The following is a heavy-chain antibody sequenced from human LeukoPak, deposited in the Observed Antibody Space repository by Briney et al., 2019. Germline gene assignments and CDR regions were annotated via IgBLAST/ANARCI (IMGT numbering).Heavy chain of an antibody. D-gene: IGHD5-12*01. Sequence: ASVKVSCKASGYTFTDYYIHWVRQAPGQGLEWMGWIKPNSGGTDYAQRFQGRVTMTRDTSISTAYMELSSLRSDDTAVYYCARASGYDDYWGQGTLVTVSS. J-gene: IGHJ4*02. CDR1: GYTFTDYY. CDR2: IKPNSGGT. CDR3: ARASGYDDY. V-gene: IGHV1-2*02.